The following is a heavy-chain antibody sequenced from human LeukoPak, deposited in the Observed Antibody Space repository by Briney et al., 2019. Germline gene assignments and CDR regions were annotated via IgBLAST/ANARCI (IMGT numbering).Heavy chain of an antibody. CDR2: IRYDGSNK. J-gene: IGHJ4*02. CDR1: GFTFSSYA. Sequence: GGSLRLSCAASGFTFSSYAMSWVRQAPGKGLEWVAFIRYDGSNKYYADSVKGRFTISRDNSKKTLYLQMNSLRPEDTAVYYCAKDRRAGSYDYWGQGTLVTVSS. V-gene: IGHV3-30*02. CDR3: AKDRRAGSYDY. D-gene: IGHD3-10*01.